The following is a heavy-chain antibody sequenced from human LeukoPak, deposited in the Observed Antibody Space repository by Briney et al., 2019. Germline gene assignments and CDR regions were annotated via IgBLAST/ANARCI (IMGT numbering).Heavy chain of an antibody. CDR3: ARGNGKPIQRLDP. V-gene: IGHV1-46*03. J-gene: IGHJ5*02. D-gene: IGHD1-14*01. CDR1: GYTFTSYY. Sequence: ASVKVSCKASGYTFTSYYMHWVRQGPGQGLEWMGIINPSGGSTSYAQKFQGRVTMTRDTSTSTAYMELSSLRSEDTAVYYCARGNGKPIQRLDPWGQGTLLTVSS. CDR2: INPSGGST.